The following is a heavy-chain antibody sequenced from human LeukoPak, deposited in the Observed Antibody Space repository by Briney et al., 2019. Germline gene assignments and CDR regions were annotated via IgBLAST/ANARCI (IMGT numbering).Heavy chain of an antibody. CDR3: ARGGLISLANTPLGAFDL. J-gene: IGHJ3*01. Sequence: GGSLRLSCAASGFTFSSYEMNWVRQAPGKGLEWVSYISSSGSTIYYADSVKGRFTISRDNAKNSLYLQMNSLRAEDTAVYYCARGGLISLANTPLGAFDLWGQGTKVSVSS. CDR2: ISSSGSTI. D-gene: IGHD3/OR15-3a*01. V-gene: IGHV3-48*03. CDR1: GFTFSSYE.